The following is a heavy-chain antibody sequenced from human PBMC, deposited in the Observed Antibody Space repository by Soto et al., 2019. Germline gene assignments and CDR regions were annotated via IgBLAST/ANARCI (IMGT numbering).Heavy chain of an antibody. D-gene: IGHD2-8*01. V-gene: IGHV2-5*01. CDR3: AHRLKDVSTNEYFEY. Sequence: QITLKESGPTLVKPTQTLTLTCTFSGFSLTTSGVGVGWIRQPPGKALEWLALLYWNDDKRYSPSLKSRLTLPNDTSKNPVVLTMTIMDPVDTATYYCAHRLKDVSTNEYFEYWGQATLVTVSS. CDR1: GFSLTTSGVG. J-gene: IGHJ4*02. CDR2: LYWNDDK.